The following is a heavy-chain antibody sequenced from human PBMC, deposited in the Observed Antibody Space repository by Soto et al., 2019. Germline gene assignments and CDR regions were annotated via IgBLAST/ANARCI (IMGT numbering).Heavy chain of an antibody. D-gene: IGHD6-6*01. J-gene: IGHJ4*02. Sequence: QVQLVQSGTEVKTPGASVKVSCKASGYTFTSHDINWVRQATGQGLGWMGWLNPYNGKTAYAQRFQGRVTMTWNAPTGTVYLELSSLRSEDTAMYYCARVSSIAARRSFDSWGQGTLVTVSS. CDR1: GYTFTSHD. CDR2: LNPYNGKT. CDR3: ARVSSIAARRSFDS. V-gene: IGHV1-8*01.